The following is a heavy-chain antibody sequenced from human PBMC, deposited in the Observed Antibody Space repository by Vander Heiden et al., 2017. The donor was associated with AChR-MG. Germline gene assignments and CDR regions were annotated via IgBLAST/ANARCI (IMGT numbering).Heavy chain of an antibody. V-gene: IGHV3-7*01. CDR1: GFTFSSYW. D-gene: IGHD5-12*01. CDR3: ARDATIYYYYYGMDV. Sequence: EVQLVESGGGLVQPGGSLRLSCAASGFTFSSYWMSWVRQAPGKGLEWVANIKQDGSEKYYVDSVKGRFTISRDNAKNSLYLQMNSLRAEDTAVYYCARDATIYYYYYGMDVWGQGTTVTVSS. J-gene: IGHJ6*02. CDR2: IKQDGSEK.